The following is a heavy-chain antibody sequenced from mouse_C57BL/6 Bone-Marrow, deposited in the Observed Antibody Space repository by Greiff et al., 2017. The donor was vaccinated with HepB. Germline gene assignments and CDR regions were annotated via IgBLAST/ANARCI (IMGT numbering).Heavy chain of an antibody. CDR3: ARQGLLLRSSWFAY. Sequence: EVQLVESGGGLVQPGESLKLSCESNEYEFPSHDMSWVRKTPEKGLELVAAINSDGGSTYYPDTMERRFIISRDNTKKTLYLQMSSLRSEDTALYYCARQGLLLRSSWFAYWGQGTLVTVSA. CDR2: INSDGGST. CDR1: EYEFPSHD. V-gene: IGHV5-2*01. J-gene: IGHJ3*01. D-gene: IGHD1-1*01.